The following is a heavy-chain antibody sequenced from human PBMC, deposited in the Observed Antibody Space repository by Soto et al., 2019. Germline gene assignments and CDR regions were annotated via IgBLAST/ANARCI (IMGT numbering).Heavy chain of an antibody. D-gene: IGHD2-15*01. V-gene: IGHV4-34*01. CDR2: INHSGST. CDR3: ARGLRAYCSGGSCYSGGIDY. Sequence: QVQLQQWGAGLLKPSETLSLTCAVYGGSFSGYYWSWIRQPPGKGLEWIGEINHSGSTNYNPSPKRRVTISVDTSKNQFSLKLSSVTAADTAVYYCARGLRAYCSGGSCYSGGIDYWGQGTLVTVSS. CDR1: GGSFSGYY. J-gene: IGHJ4*02.